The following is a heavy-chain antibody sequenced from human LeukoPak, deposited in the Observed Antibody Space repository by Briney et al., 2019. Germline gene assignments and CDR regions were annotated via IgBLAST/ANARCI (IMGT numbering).Heavy chain of an antibody. V-gene: IGHV1-2*02. CDR2: INPNSGGT. J-gene: IGHJ4*02. CDR3: ARSIAVAGTVADY. CDR1: GYTFTGYY. Sequence: VASVKVSCKASGYTFTGYYMHWVRQAPGQGLEWMGWINPNSGGTNYAQKFQGRGTMTRDTSISTAYMELSRLRSDDTAVYYCARSIAVAGTVADYWGQGTLVTVSS. D-gene: IGHD6-19*01.